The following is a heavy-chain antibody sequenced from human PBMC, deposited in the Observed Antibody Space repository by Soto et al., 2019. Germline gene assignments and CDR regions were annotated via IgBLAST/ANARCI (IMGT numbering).Heavy chain of an antibody. V-gene: IGHV3-72*01. J-gene: IGHJ5*02. CDR1: GFTFSDHY. Sequence: EMQLVESGGGLVQPGGSLRLSCAASGFTFSDHYMYWVRQAPGKGLEWVGRIRNKANSYATEYAASVKGRFTISRDDSQTSLYLQMDSLRTEDTAVYYCARVPLLAGAAAPRGWFDPWGQGTLVTVSS. CDR3: ARVPLLAGAAAPRGWFDP. D-gene: IGHD3-3*02. CDR2: IRNKANSYAT.